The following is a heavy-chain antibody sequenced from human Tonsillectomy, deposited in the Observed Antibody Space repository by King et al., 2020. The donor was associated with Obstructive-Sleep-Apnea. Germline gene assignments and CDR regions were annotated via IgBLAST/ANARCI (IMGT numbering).Heavy chain of an antibody. V-gene: IGHV3-7*01. CDR2: IKEDGSET. D-gene: IGHD5-18*01. CDR3: AREGDETVMVAYSWFDP. J-gene: IGHJ5*02. CDR1: DFSLSTYW. Sequence: VQLVESGGGLVQPGGSLRLSCTTSDFSLSTYWMSWVRQAPGKGLEWVANIKEDGSETYYVDSVKGRFTISRDNAENSVYLQMNSLRAEDTAVYDCAREGDETVMVAYSWFDPWGQGTLVTVSS.